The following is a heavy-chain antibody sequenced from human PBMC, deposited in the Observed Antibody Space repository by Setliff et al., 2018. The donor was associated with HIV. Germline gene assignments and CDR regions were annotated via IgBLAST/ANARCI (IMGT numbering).Heavy chain of an antibody. V-gene: IGHV4-61*02. D-gene: IGHD6-6*01. J-gene: IGHJ6*03. CDR1: GGSIRNGLYY. CDR3: ASEAWTSYRSSSGYYYYYMDV. Sequence: PSETLSLTCTVSGGSIRNGLYYWSWIRQPAGKGLEWIGRIYTSGSTNYNPSLKSQVTMSVDTSKNQFSLKLSSVTAADTAVYYCASEAWTSYRSSSGYYYYYMDVWGKGTTVTVSS. CDR2: IYTSGST.